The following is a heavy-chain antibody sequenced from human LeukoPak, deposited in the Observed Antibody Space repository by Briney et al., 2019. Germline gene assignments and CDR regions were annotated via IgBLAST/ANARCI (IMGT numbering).Heavy chain of an antibody. V-gene: IGHV4-38-2*02. J-gene: IGHJ4*02. CDR2: IYHRRST. D-gene: IGHD3-22*01. Sequence: PETLSLSSSVSDYSIINDYYWGWIRQAPGKGLEWNGSIYHRRSTFYNPSLKSRLNILLDTSKNQFSLNVMSVTAADTAVYYCARGGGRGGYYFDYWGQGTVDTVSS. CDR3: ARGGGRGGYYFDY. CDR1: DYSIINDYY.